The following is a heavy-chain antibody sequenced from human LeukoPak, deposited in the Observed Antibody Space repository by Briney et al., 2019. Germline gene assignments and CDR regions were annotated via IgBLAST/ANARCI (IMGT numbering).Heavy chain of an antibody. Sequence: GGSLRLSCAASGFTFSNYAMSWVRQAPGKGLEWVSGVSGSGDSTYYADSVKGRFTVSRDNSKNTLYPQMNSLRAEDTAVYYCAKEISGWYGFDYWGQGILVTVSS. D-gene: IGHD6-19*01. CDR2: VSGSGDST. J-gene: IGHJ4*02. CDR1: GFTFSNYA. CDR3: AKEISGWYGFDY. V-gene: IGHV3-23*01.